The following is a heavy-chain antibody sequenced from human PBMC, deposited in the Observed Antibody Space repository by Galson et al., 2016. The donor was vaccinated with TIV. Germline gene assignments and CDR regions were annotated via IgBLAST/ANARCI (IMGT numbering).Heavy chain of an antibody. CDR2: ISWNSAYI. CDR1: GFTFDDYA. V-gene: IGHV3-9*01. CDR3: GKDLNKGCSSSNCDSYNYYSYGLDV. D-gene: IGHD2-2*01. Sequence: LRLSCAASGFTFDDYAMHWVRQAPGKGLEWVSGISWNSAYIAYADSVKGRFTISRDSAKNSLYLQMNSLRAEDTSLYYCGKDLNKGCSSSNCDSYNYYSYGLDVWGQGTTVTVSS. J-gene: IGHJ6*02.